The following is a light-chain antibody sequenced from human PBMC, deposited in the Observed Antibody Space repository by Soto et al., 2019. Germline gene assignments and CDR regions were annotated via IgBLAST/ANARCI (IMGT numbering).Light chain of an antibody. CDR3: QQYNSYRT. CDR1: QSISSW. V-gene: IGKV1-5*03. Sequence: DIQMTQSPSTLSASVGDRVTITCRASQSISSWLAWYQQKPGKAPKLLIYKASSLESGVPSRSSGSGSGAAFTLTISSLHPDYFATYYCQQYNSYRTFGQGTKVDIK. CDR2: KAS. J-gene: IGKJ1*01.